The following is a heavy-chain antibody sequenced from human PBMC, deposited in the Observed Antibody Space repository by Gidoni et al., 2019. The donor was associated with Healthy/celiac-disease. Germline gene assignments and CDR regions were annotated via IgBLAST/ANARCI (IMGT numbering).Heavy chain of an antibody. CDR1: RYTFTSYY. CDR2: INPSGGST. Sequence: QVQLVQSGAEVKKPGASVKVSCTASRYTFTSYYMHWVRQAPGQGLEWMGIINPSGGSTSYAQKFQGRVTMTRDTSTRTVYMELSSLRSEDTAVYYCARDPVAVAGVGYYFDYWGQGTLVTVSS. D-gene: IGHD6-19*01. CDR3: ARDPVAVAGVGYYFDY. V-gene: IGHV1-46*01. J-gene: IGHJ4*02.